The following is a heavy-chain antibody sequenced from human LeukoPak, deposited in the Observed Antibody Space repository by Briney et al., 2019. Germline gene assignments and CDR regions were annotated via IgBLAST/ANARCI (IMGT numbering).Heavy chain of an antibody. Sequence: SETLSLTCTVSGGSISSGSYYWSWIRQPAGKGLEWIGRIYTSGSTNYNPSLKSRVTISVDTSKNQFSLKLSSVTAADTAVYYCARERPYSSSSPFDIWGQGTMVTVSS. CDR2: IYTSGST. V-gene: IGHV4-61*02. D-gene: IGHD6-6*01. CDR3: ARERPYSSSSPFDI. J-gene: IGHJ3*02. CDR1: GGSISSGSYY.